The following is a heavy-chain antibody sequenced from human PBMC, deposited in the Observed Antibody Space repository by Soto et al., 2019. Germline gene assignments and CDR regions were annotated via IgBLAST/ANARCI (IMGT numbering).Heavy chain of an antibody. Sequence: ASVKVSCKASGGTFSSYAISWVRQAPGQGLEWMGWINPNSGGTNYAQKFQGRVTMTRDTSISTAYMELSRLRSDDTAVYYCARDHKRMGTIFGVVKNWFDPWGQGTLVTVSS. V-gene: IGHV1-2*02. CDR1: GGTFSSYA. CDR3: ARDHKRMGTIFGVVKNWFDP. CDR2: INPNSGGT. J-gene: IGHJ5*02. D-gene: IGHD3-3*01.